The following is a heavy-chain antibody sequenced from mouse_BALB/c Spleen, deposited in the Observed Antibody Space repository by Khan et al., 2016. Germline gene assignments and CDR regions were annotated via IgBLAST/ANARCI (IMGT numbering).Heavy chain of an antibody. D-gene: IGHD2-4*01. V-gene: IGHV1S135*01. J-gene: IGHJ3*01. CDR2: IDPYNGGT. CDR3: ARSTMITTDWFAY. CDR1: GYSFTDYN. Sequence: LQQSGPELVKPGASVKVSCKASGYSFTDYNMYWVKQSHGKSLEWIGYIDPYNGGTNYNQKFRGKATLTVDKSSSTAFMHLNSLTSEDSAGDYCARSTMITTDWFAYWGQGTLVTVTA.